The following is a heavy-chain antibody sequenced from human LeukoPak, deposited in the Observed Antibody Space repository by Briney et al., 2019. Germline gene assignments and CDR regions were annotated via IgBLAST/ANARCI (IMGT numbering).Heavy chain of an antibody. CDR2: ISSSSSTI. J-gene: IGHJ4*02. CDR3: ARTRLVGATLYYFDY. D-gene: IGHD1-26*01. V-gene: IGHV3-48*01. CDR1: GFTFSSYS. Sequence: GGSLRLSCAASGFTFSSYSMNWVRQAPGKGLEWVSYISSSSSTIYYADSVKGRFTISRDNAKNSLYLQMNSLRAEDTAVYYCARTRLVGATLYYFDYWGQGTLVTVSS.